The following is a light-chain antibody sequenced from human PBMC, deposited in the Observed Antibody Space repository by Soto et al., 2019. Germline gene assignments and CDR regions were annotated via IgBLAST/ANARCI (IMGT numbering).Light chain of an antibody. J-gene: IGLJ1*01. Sequence: QSALTPPASVSVSPGQSITISCTETSSDVGVYNYVSWYQQHPGKVPKLIIYEVISRPSGVSNRFSGSKSGNTASLTISGLQAEDEADYYCSSYTRSNTYVFGTGTKVTVL. CDR1: SSDVGVYNY. V-gene: IGLV2-14*01. CDR3: SSYTRSNTYV. CDR2: EVI.